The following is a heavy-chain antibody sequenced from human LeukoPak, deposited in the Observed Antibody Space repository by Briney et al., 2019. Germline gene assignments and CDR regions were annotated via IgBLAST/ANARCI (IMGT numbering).Heavy chain of an antibody. CDR3: AILYYYDSSGCYKIFDY. D-gene: IGHD3-22*01. CDR1: GYTFTSYG. CDR2: IIPIFGTA. V-gene: IGHV1-69*13. Sequence: EASVKVSCKASGYTFTSYGISWVRQAPGQGLEWMGGIIPIFGTANYAQKFQGRVTITADESTSTAYMELSSLRSKDTAVYYCAILYYYDSSGCYKIFDYWGQGTLVTVSS. J-gene: IGHJ4*02.